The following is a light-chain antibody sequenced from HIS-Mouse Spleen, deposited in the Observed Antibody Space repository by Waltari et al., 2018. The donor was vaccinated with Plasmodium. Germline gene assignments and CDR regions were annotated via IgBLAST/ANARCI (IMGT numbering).Light chain of an antibody. CDR3: CSYAGSSTYV. CDR1: SIAVGSYNL. CDR2: EGS. J-gene: IGLJ1*01. V-gene: IGLV2-23*01. Sequence: QSALPQPASVSGSPGQSITISCTGTSIAVGSYNLVSWYQQHPGKAPKLMIYEGSKRPSGVSNRFSGSKSGNTASLTISGLQAEDEADYYCCSYAGSSTYVFGTGTKVTVL.